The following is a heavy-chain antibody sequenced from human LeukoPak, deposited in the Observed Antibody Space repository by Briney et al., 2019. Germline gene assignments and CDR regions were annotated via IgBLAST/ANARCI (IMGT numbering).Heavy chain of an antibody. CDR2: ISPNSGGT. Sequence: ASVKVSCKASGGTFSSYAISWVRQAPGQGLEWMGWISPNSGGTLYAQKFQGRVTMTRDTSISTAYMELSRLRSDDTAVYYCARIYSTGWYDYWGQGTQVTVSS. D-gene: IGHD6-19*01. V-gene: IGHV1-2*02. CDR3: ARIYSTGWYDY. J-gene: IGHJ4*02. CDR1: GGTFSSYA.